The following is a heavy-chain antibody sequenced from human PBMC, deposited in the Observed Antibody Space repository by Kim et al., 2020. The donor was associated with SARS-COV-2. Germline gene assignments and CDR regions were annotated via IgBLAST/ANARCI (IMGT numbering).Heavy chain of an antibody. CDR3: AKEWGAGTAQTVPDVYDM. Sequence: KGRFTVSRDNSKDTLSLQMNSLRVEDTAVYYCAKEWGAGTAQTVPDVYDMWGQGTMVTVSS. V-gene: IGHV3-33*03. J-gene: IGHJ3*02. D-gene: IGHD1-7*01.